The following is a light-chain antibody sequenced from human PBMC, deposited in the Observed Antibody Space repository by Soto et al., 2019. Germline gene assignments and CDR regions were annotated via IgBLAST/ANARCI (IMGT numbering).Light chain of an antibody. CDR3: AAWDDGLSGVV. Sequence: QSVLTQPPSASGTPGQRVTISCSGSSSNIGSNYVYWYQQLPGTAPNLLIYRNNQRPSGVPDRSSASKSGTSASLAIGGLRSEDEADYYCAAWDDGLSGVVFGGGTKLTVL. V-gene: IGLV1-47*01. CDR2: RNN. CDR1: SSNIGSNY. J-gene: IGLJ3*02.